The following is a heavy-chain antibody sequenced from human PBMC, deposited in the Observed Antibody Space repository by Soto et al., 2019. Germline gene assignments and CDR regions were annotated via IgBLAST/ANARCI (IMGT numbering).Heavy chain of an antibody. CDR1: GYTFTSYG. J-gene: IGHJ5*02. V-gene: IGHV1-18*01. CDR2: ISAYNGNT. D-gene: IGHD3-22*01. CDR3: ARDLLDSSGYQWFDP. Sequence: QVQLVQSGAEVKKPGASVKVSCKASGYTFTSYGISWVRQAPGQGLEWMGWISAYNGNTNYAQKLQGRVTMTKDRTTRTAYMEMRSLRSDDTAVDSCARDLLDSSGYQWFDPWGQGTLVTFSS.